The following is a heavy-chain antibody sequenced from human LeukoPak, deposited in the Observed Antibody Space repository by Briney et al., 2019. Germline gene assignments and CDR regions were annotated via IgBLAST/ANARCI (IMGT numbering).Heavy chain of an antibody. Sequence: GGSLRLSCAGSGFTVSDSYMSWVRQAPGKGLEWVSVIYNVGTTDYADSVRGRFTISRDNSKNTLYPRMNGLRPEDTAVYYCARENGYCSTTSCPFGHWGQGTLVTVSP. D-gene: IGHD2-2*01. J-gene: IGHJ4*02. CDR1: GFTVSDSY. CDR3: ARENGYCSTTSCPFGH. CDR2: IYNVGTT. V-gene: IGHV3-66*02.